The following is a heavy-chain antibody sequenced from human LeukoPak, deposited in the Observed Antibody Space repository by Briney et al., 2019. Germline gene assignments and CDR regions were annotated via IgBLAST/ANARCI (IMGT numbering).Heavy chain of an antibody. CDR3: ATLEWAGGYYYMDV. CDR1: GASISSYY. D-gene: IGHD1-26*01. V-gene: IGHV4-4*09. CDR2: IYTSGTT. J-gene: IGHJ6*03. Sequence: SETLPLTCTVSGASISSYYWSWIRQPPGKGLEWIGYIYTSGTTNYNPSLKSRVTMSVDTSKNQFSLKLSSVTAADTAMYYCATLEWAGGYYYMDVRGKGTTVTVSS.